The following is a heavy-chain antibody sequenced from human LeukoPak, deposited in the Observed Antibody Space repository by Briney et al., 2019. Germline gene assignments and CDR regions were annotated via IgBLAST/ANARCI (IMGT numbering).Heavy chain of an antibody. J-gene: IGHJ6*03. CDR2: INHSGST. V-gene: IGHV4-34*01. CDR1: GGSISSYY. D-gene: IGHD2-2*01. Sequence: PSETLSLTCTVSGGSISSYYWSWIRQPPGKGLEWIGEINHSGSTNYNPSLKSRVTISVDTSKNQFSLKLSSVTAADTAVYYCARPGGYCSSTSCYGSYMDVWGKGTTVTVSS. CDR3: ARPGGYCSSTSCYGSYMDV.